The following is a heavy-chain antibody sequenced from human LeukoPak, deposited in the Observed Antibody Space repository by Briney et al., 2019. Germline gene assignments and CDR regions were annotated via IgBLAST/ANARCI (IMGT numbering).Heavy chain of an antibody. J-gene: IGHJ4*02. D-gene: IGHD3-16*02. CDR3: ARVPYDYVWGSYRPSYYFDY. Sequence: GGSLRLSCAASGFTFSSYAMSWVRQAPGKGLEWVSAISGSGGSTYYADSVKGRFTISRDNSKNTLYLQMNSVRTEDTAVYYCARVPYDYVWGSYRPSYYFDYWGQGTLVTVSS. CDR1: GFTFSSYA. V-gene: IGHV3-23*01. CDR2: ISGSGGST.